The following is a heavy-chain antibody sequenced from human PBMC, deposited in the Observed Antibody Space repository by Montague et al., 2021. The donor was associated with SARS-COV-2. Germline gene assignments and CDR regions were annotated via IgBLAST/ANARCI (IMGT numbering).Heavy chain of an antibody. J-gene: IGHJ6*02. CDR2: INHSGST. D-gene: IGHD2-2*01. V-gene: IGHV4-34*01. CDR1: GGSFSGYY. Sequence: SETLSLTCAVYGGSFSGYYWSWIRRPPGKGLEWIGEINHSGSTNYNPYLKSRVTISVDTSKNQFSLKLSTVTAADTDVYFCARGVSSVLPAVLGVAFYYYFDMDVWGQGTTVTVPS. CDR3: ARGVSSVLPAVLGVAFYYYFDMDV.